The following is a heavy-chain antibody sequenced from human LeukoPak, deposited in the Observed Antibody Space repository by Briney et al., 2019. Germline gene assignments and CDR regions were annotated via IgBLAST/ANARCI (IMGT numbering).Heavy chain of an antibody. J-gene: IGHJ4*02. CDR2: ISSSGSTI. V-gene: IGHV3-11*04. Sequence: GGSPRLSCAASGSTFSDYYMSWIRQAPGKGLEWVSYISSSGSTIYYADSVKGRFTISRDNAKNSLYLQMNSLRAEDTAVYYCARVGITMVRGVNDYWGQGTLVTVSS. CDR1: GSTFSDYY. CDR3: ARVGITMVRGVNDY. D-gene: IGHD3-10*01.